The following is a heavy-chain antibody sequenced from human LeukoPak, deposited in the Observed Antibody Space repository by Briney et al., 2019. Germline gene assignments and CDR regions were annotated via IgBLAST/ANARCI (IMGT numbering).Heavy chain of an antibody. CDR3: ARVGIEGQHAFDI. V-gene: IGHV1-2*02. CDR1: VYTFTRYY. D-gene: IGHD5-12*01. Sequence: ASVTVSCKSSVYTFTRYYLHWVRQAPGQGLAWMGLINPNSGGTNYAQKFQGRVTMTRDTSISTAYMELSRLRSDDTAIYYCARVGIEGQHAFDIWGQGTMVTVS. J-gene: IGHJ3*02. CDR2: INPNSGGT.